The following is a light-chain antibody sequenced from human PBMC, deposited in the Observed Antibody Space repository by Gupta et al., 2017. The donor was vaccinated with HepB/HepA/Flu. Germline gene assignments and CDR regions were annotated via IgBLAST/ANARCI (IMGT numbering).Light chain of an antibody. CDR2: AAS. Sequence: DIQMTQSPSSLSASVGDRVTITCRASQSISSYLNWYQQKPGKAPELLIYAASTLQTGVPSRFSGSGSGTDFTLTVSSLQPEDFATYYGQETYDTPRTFGGGTKVEIK. V-gene: IGKV1-39*01. CDR1: QSISSY. J-gene: IGKJ4*01. CDR3: QETYDTPRT.